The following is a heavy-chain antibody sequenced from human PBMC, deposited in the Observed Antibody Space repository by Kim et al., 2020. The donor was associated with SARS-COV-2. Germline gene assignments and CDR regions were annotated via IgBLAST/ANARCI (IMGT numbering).Heavy chain of an antibody. CDR1: GFTFSDYY. J-gene: IGHJ4*02. CDR2: ISSSSSYT. D-gene: IGHD3-22*01. Sequence: GGSLRLSCAASGFTFSDYYMSWIRQAPGKGLEWVSYISSSSSYTNYADSVKGRFTISRDNAKNSLYLQMNSLRAEDTAVYYCARDLSHYDSSPGVWGQGTLVTVSS. V-gene: IGHV3-11*06. CDR3: ARDLSHYDSSPGV.